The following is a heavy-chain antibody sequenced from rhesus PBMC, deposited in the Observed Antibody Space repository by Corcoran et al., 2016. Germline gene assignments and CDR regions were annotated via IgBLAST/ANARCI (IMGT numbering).Heavy chain of an antibody. V-gene: IGHV4S14*01. J-gene: IGHJ5-1*01. CDR2: ISSGGSN. Sequence: QVQLQESGPGLVKPPETLSLTCAVSGGSFSGYWWGWIRQPPGKGLEWIGHISSGGSNYLNPSLKSRVTLSVDTSKNQVSLKLSSVTAADTAVYYCARDSWNYNGRFDVWGPGVLVTVSS. CDR3: ARDSWNYNGRFDV. D-gene: IGHD1-1-1*01. CDR1: GGSFSGYW.